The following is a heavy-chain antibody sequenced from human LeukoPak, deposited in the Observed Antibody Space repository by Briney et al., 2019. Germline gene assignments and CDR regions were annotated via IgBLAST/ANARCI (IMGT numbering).Heavy chain of an antibody. Sequence: GESLRLSRAASGFTLITYAMSWVRQAPGKGLQWVANIKQDGSEKYHVDAVKGRFTISRDNAKNSLYLEVYSLRAEDTAVYYCARGFELITFGGVIGKLIWFDSWGQGSLVTVSS. J-gene: IGHJ5*01. CDR3: ARGFELITFGGVIGKLIWFDS. D-gene: IGHD3-16*02. CDR1: GFTLITYA. CDR2: IKQDGSEK. V-gene: IGHV3-7*05.